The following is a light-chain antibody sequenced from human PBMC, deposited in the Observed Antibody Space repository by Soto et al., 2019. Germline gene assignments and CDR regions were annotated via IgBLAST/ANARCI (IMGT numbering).Light chain of an antibody. CDR3: QQSGSSPPFI. V-gene: IGKV3-20*01. CDR2: GAS. J-gene: IGKJ3*01. CDR1: QSVSNRE. Sequence: EILLTQSPGTLSLSLGERATLSCRASQSVSNRELAWYQQKPGQAPRLLIYGASNRATGISDRFGGSGSGTDFTLTISRLEPEDSAVYYCQQSGSSPPFIFGPGTKVEIK.